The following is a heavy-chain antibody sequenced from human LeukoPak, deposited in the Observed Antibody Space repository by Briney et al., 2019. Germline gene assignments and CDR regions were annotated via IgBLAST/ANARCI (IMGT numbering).Heavy chain of an antibody. CDR1: GYTFTSYD. CDR2: MNPNSGNA. V-gene: IGHV1-8*01. D-gene: IGHD3-22*01. J-gene: IGHJ4*02. CDR3: AREDYYDSGSSDY. Sequence: ASVKVSCKASGYTFTSYDINWVRQATGQGLEWMGWMNPNSGNAGYAQKFQGRVTMTRNTSISTAYMELSSLRSEDTAIYYCAREDYYDSGSSDYWGQGTLVTVSS.